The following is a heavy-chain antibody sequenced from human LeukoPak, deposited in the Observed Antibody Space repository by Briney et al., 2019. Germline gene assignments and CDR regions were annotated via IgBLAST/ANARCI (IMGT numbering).Heavy chain of an antibody. CDR3: ARGPPDSLIAAAGQNYFDY. CDR1: GGTFSSYA. Sequence: SVKVSCKASGGTFSSYAISWVRQAPGQGLEWMGGIIPIFGTANYAQKFQGRVTITADESTSTAYMELSSLRSEDTAVYYCARGPPDSLIAAAGQNYFDYWGQGTLVTVSS. CDR2: IIPIFGTA. J-gene: IGHJ4*02. D-gene: IGHD6-13*01. V-gene: IGHV1-69*13.